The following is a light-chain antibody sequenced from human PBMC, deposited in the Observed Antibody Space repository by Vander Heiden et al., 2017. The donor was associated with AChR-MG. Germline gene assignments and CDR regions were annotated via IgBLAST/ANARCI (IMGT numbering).Light chain of an antibody. J-gene: IGLJ2*01. V-gene: IGLV3-1*01. CDR3: QEWDSRTYVV. CDR2: RDS. CDR1: KVRDKG. Sequence: SYERTQPPSVSVSPGQTASITCSGDKVRDKGGCWYQQKRGQSPVLVMYRDSKRPSGIPERFSGSNSGNTATLTISGTQAMDEDDYYCQEWDSRTYVVFGGGTKLTVL.